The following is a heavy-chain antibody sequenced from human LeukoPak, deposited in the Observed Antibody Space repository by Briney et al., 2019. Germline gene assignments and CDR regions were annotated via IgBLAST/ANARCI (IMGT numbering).Heavy chain of an antibody. Sequence: GASVKVSCKASGYTFIGYYMHWVRQAPGQGLEWMGWINPNSGGTNYAQKFQGRVTMTRDTSISTAYMELSSVRSEDTAVYYCARLLGSPDYWGQGTLVTVSS. J-gene: IGHJ4*02. V-gene: IGHV1-2*02. CDR1: GYTFIGYY. CDR2: INPNSGGT. D-gene: IGHD3-10*01. CDR3: ARLLGSPDY.